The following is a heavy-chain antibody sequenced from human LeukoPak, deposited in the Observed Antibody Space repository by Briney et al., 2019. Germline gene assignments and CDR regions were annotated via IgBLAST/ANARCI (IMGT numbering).Heavy chain of an antibody. Sequence: ASVKVSCKASGYTFTGYYMHWVRQAPGQGLEWMGWINPNSGGTNYAQKFQGRVTMTRDTSISTAYMELSRLRSDDTAVYYCAREVVAAAGTVDYWGQGTLVTVSS. CDR2: INPNSGGT. CDR3: AREVVAAAGTVDY. V-gene: IGHV1-2*02. J-gene: IGHJ4*02. CDR1: GYTFTGYY. D-gene: IGHD6-13*01.